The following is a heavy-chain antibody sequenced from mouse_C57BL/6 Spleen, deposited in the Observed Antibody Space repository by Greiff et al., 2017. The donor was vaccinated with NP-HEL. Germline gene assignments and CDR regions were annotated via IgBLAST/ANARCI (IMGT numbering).Heavy chain of an antibody. Sequence: VQLQQSGPVLVKPGASVKMSCKASGYTFTDYYMNWVQQSHGKSLEWIGVINPYNGGTSYNQKFKGKATLTVDKSSSTAYMELNSLTSEDSAVYYCARTSVGPHLDYRGQGTTLTVSS. CDR1: GYTFTDYY. CDR3: ARTSVGPHLDY. CDR2: INPYNGGT. V-gene: IGHV1-19*01. D-gene: IGHD1-1*01. J-gene: IGHJ2*01.